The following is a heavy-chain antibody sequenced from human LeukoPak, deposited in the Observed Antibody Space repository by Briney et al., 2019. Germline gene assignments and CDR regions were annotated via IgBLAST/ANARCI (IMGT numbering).Heavy chain of an antibody. D-gene: IGHD1-26*01. CDR1: GYTCTSYD. Sequence: ASVKVSCKASGYTCTSYDINWVRQATGQGLEWMGWISAYNGNTNYAQKLQGRVTMTTDTSTSTAYVELRSLRSDDTAVYYRARAMGRHDYGDYWGQGTLVTVSS. CDR3: ARAMGRHDYGDY. J-gene: IGHJ4*02. V-gene: IGHV1-18*01. CDR2: ISAYNGNT.